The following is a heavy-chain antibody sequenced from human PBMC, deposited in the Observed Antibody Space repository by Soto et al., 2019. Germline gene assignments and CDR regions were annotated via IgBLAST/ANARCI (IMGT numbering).Heavy chain of an antibody. CDR3: ARDQSAVLRFLDLPYYFDY. Sequence: GGSLRLSCAASGFTFSSYSMNWVRQAPGKGLEWVSSISSSSSYIYYADSVKGRFTISRDNAKNSLYLQMNSLRAEDTAVYYCARDQSAVLRFLDLPYYFDYWGQGTLVTVSS. J-gene: IGHJ4*02. CDR2: ISSSSSYI. V-gene: IGHV3-21*01. D-gene: IGHD3-3*01. CDR1: GFTFSSYS.